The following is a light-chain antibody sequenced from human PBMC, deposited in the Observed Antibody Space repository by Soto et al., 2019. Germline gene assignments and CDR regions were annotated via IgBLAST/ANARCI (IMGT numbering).Light chain of an antibody. J-gene: IGKJ1*01. CDR3: QQYCSSPWT. V-gene: IGKV3-20*01. CDR2: GAS. Sequence: EIVLTQSPCTLSLSPGERATLSYRASQSVSSSYLAWYQQKPGQAPRLLIYGASSRATGIPDRFSGSGSGTYFTLTIIILEPEDFAVYYCQQYCSSPWTFGQGTKVEIK. CDR1: QSVSSSY.